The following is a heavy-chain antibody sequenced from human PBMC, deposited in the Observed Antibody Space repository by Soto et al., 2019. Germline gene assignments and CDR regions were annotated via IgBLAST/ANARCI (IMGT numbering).Heavy chain of an antibody. CDR3: ARLTTYHYYGMDV. D-gene: IGHD4-4*01. CDR1: VFTVRINY. CDR2: IYSGGST. J-gene: IGHJ6*02. Sequence: QPGGSLILSCAASVFTVRINYVSWVRQAPGKGLEWVSVIYSGGSTYYADSVKGRFTISRDNSKNTLYLQMNSLRAEDTAVYYCARLTTYHYYGMDVWGQGTTVTVSS. V-gene: IGHV3-53*01.